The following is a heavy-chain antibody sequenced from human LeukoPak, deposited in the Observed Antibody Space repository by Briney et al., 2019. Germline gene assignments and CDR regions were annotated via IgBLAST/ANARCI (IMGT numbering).Heavy chain of an antibody. J-gene: IGHJ5*02. D-gene: IGHD2-2*01. CDR3: ARNPDCSSTSCYGTSWFDP. CDR1: GGSFSGYY. CDR2: INHSGST. Sequence: SETLSLTCAVYGGSFSGYYWSWIRQPPGKGLEWIGEINHSGSTNYNPSLKSRVTISVDTSKNQFSLKLSSVTAADTAVYYCARNPDCSSTSCYGTSWFDPWGQGTLVTVSS. V-gene: IGHV4-34*01.